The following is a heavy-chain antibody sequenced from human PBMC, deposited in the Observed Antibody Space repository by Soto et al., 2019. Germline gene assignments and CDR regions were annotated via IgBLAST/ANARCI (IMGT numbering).Heavy chain of an antibody. V-gene: IGHV3-73*02. Sequence: EVQLVESGGGLVQPGGSLKLSCAASGFTFSGSAMHWVRQASGKGLEWVGRIRSKANSYATAYAASVKGRFTISRDDSKNTAYLQMNSLKTEDTAVYYCTRPYNWNDGFDPWGQGTLVTVSS. J-gene: IGHJ5*02. CDR2: IRSKANSYAT. CDR1: GFTFSGSA. CDR3: TRPYNWNDGFDP. D-gene: IGHD1-20*01.